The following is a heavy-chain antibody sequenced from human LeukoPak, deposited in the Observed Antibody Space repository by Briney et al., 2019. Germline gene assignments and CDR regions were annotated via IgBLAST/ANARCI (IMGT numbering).Heavy chain of an antibody. CDR2: ISWDGGST. J-gene: IGHJ6*04. V-gene: IGHV3-43D*04. Sequence: GGSLRLSCAASGFTFDDYAMHWVRQAPGKGLEWVSLISWDGGSTYYADSVKGRFTISRDNSKNSLYLQMNSLRAEDTALYYCVKDYGSVGYYYYGMDVWGKGTTVTVSS. CDR3: VKDYGSVGYYYYGMDV. CDR1: GFTFDDYA. D-gene: IGHD6-19*01.